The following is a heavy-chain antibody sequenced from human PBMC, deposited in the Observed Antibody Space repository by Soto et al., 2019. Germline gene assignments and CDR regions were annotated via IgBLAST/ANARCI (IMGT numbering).Heavy chain of an antibody. J-gene: IGHJ6*02. D-gene: IGHD1-26*01. Sequence: GGSLRLSCAASGFTFSSYAMHWVRQAPGKGLEWVAVISYDGSNKYYADSVKGRFTISRDNSKNTLYLQMNSLRAEDTAVYYCARDLGSYYQPHYYYYYGMDVWGQGTTVTVSS. CDR3: ARDLGSYYQPHYYYYYGMDV. V-gene: IGHV3-30-3*01. CDR1: GFTFSSYA. CDR2: ISYDGSNK.